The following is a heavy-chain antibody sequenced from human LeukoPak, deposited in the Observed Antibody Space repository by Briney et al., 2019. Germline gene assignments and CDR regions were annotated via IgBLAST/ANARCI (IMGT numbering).Heavy chain of an antibody. CDR2: INPNSGGT. CDR1: GYTFTGYY. J-gene: IGHJ4*02. Sequence: GESLKISCKGSGYTFTGYYMHWVRQAPGQGLEWMGWINPNSGGTNYAQKFQGWVTMTRDTSISTAYMELSRLRSGDTAVYYCARGSTVAARRVWYFDYWGQGTLVTVSS. CDR3: ARGSTVAARRVWYFDY. V-gene: IGHV1-2*04. D-gene: IGHD6-6*01.